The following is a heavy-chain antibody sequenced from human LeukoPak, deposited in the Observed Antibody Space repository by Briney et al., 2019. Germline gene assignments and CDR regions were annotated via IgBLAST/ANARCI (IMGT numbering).Heavy chain of an antibody. V-gene: IGHV3-64*01. CDR3: ARWGQLAFDY. D-gene: IGHD6-6*01. CDR1: VLTFSSYA. J-gene: IGHJ4*02. Sequence: GGSLRLSCAASVLTFSSYAMDWVRQAPGKGLEYVSAISSNGGSTYYANSVKGRFTISRDNSKNTLYLQMGSLRAEDMAVYYCARWGQLAFDYWGQGTLVTVSS. CDR2: ISSNGGST.